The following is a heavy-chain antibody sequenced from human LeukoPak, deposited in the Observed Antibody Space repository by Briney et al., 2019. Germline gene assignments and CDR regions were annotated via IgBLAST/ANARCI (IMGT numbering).Heavy chain of an antibody. Sequence: GGSLRLSCAASGFTFSDYFMSWIRQPPGKGLEWVSYISSSGNTIYYADSVKGRFTISRDNAKNSLYLQMNSLRAEDTAVYHCARGTTRGWRYDYWGQGALVTVSS. CDR2: ISSSGNTI. D-gene: IGHD6-19*01. CDR1: GFTFSDYF. J-gene: IGHJ4*02. V-gene: IGHV3-11*04. CDR3: ARGTTRGWRYDY.